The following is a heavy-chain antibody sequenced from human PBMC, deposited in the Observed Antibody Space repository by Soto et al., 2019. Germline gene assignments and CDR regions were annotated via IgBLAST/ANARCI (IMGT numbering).Heavy chain of an antibody. J-gene: IGHJ4*02. CDR3: ARGYSSGYYPPAVYYFDY. CDR1: GYSISSGYY. CDR2: IYHSGST. Sequence: SETLSLTCAVSGYSISSGYYWGWIRQPPGKGLEWIGSIYHSGSTYYNPSLKSRVTISVDTSKNQFSLKLSSVTAADTAVYYCARGYSSGYYPPAVYYFDYWGQGTLVTVSS. V-gene: IGHV4-38-2*01. D-gene: IGHD3-22*01.